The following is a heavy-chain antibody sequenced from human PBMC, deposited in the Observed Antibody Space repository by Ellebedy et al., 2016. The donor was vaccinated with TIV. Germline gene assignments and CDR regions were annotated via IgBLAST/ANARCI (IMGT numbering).Heavy chain of an antibody. J-gene: IGHJ4*02. D-gene: IGHD1-26*01. Sequence: PGGSLRLSCTASGFIFSEYGMHWVRQAPGTGLGWVAVIRYDGGKKYYADSGKGRFTISRDNSKKTLYLQMDSLRAEDTAVYFCARDLWELHFEYYFHYWGQGTLVTVSS. CDR1: GFIFSEYG. V-gene: IGHV3-33*01. CDR2: IRYDGGKK. CDR3: ARDLWELHFEYYFHY.